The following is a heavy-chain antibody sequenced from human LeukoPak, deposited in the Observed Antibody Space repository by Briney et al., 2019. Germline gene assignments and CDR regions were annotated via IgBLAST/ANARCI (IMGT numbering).Heavy chain of an antibody. Sequence: SETLSLTCAVYGGSFSGHYWNWIRQPPGKGLEWIGGINHDGSTNSNPSLRSRVTISVDTSKNQFSLRLTSVSAADTAVYYCAVGYRSGRQNWFDPWGQGTLVTVSS. CDR3: AVGYRSGRQNWFDP. V-gene: IGHV4-34*01. D-gene: IGHD6-19*01. CDR2: INHDGST. J-gene: IGHJ5*02. CDR1: GGSFSGHY.